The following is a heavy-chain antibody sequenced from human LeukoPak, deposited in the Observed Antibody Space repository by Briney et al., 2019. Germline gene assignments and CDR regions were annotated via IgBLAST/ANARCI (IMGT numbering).Heavy chain of an antibody. D-gene: IGHD2-8*01. J-gene: IGHJ6*03. CDR2: INPNSGGT. CDR3: ARHGHCTNGVCYSNYYYYMDV. CDR1: GYTFTGYY. Sequence: GASVKVSCKASGYTFTGYYMHWVRQAPGQGLEWMGWINPNSGGTNYAQKFQGRVTMTRDTSISTAYMELSRLRSEDTAVYYCARHGHCTNGVCYSNYYYYMDVWGKGTTVTVSS. V-gene: IGHV1-2*02.